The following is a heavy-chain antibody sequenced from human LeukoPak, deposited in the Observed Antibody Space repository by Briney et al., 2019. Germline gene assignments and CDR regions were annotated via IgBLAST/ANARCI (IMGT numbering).Heavy chain of an antibody. Sequence: ASVNVSCKASVYTFTSYGISWVRQAPGQGLEWMGWISAYNGNTNYAQKLQGRVTMTTDTSTSTAYMELRSLRSDDTAVYYCAREGSGWSMFDYWGQGTLVTVSS. V-gene: IGHV1-18*01. CDR1: VYTFTSYG. J-gene: IGHJ4*02. CDR2: ISAYNGNT. D-gene: IGHD6-19*01. CDR3: AREGSGWSMFDY.